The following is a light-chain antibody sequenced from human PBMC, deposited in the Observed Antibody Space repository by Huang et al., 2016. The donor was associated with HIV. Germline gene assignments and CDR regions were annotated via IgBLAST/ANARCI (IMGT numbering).Light chain of an antibody. J-gene: IGKJ4*01. CDR1: QGISLY. CDR3: QQLDSYPVT. V-gene: IGKV1-9*01. Sequence: IQLTQSPSSLSASVGDRVTIPCRASQGISLYFAWYQQQPGKPPKLLIYDASTLSTGVPSRFSGSGSGTDFTLTISSLPPEDLATYYCQQLDSYPVTFGGGTKVDIK. CDR2: DAS.